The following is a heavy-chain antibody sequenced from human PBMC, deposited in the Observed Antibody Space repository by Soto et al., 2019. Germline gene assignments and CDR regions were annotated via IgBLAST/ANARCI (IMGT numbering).Heavy chain of an antibody. J-gene: IGHJ4*02. Sequence: QVQLVQSGAEVKKPGSSVKVSCKASGGTFSSYAISWVRQAPGQGLEWMGGIIPIFGTANYAQKFQGRVTITADESTSTAHLQLSSLRSEDTAVYYCARDRDYGGTQFDYWGQGTLVTVSS. CDR1: GGTFSSYA. V-gene: IGHV1-69*12. D-gene: IGHD4-17*01. CDR2: IIPIFGTA. CDR3: ARDRDYGGTQFDY.